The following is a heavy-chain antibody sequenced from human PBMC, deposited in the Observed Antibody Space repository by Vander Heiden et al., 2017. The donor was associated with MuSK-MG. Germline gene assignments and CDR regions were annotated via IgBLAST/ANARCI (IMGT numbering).Heavy chain of an antibody. CDR3: ARYTMRDAFDI. V-gene: IGHV3-7*01. D-gene: IGHD3-10*01. J-gene: IGHJ3*02. Sequence: EVQLVESGGGRVEPGGSLRLSRRASGFTFSDYWMRWSRQGPGKGLEWVANIKQDGSEKYEVDSAKGRLTTSRDNAKNSLFMQMNRMRAEDTAVYFSARYTMRDAFDIWGQGTMVTVSS. CDR2: IKQDGSEK. CDR1: GFTFSDYW.